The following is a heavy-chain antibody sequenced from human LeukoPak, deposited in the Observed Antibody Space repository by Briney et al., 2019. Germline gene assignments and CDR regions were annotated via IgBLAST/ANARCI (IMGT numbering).Heavy chain of an antibody. CDR3: ARGLGYCSSTSCYALSSNYYGMGV. J-gene: IGHJ6*02. CDR1: GFTFSSYE. Sequence: GGSLKLSCAASGFTFSSYEVNWVRQAPGKGLEWVSYISSSGSTIYYADSVKGRFTISRDNAKNSLYLQMNSLRAEDTAVYYCARGLGYCSSTSCYALSSNYYGMGVWGQGTTVTVSS. CDR2: ISSSGSTI. D-gene: IGHD2-2*01. V-gene: IGHV3-48*03.